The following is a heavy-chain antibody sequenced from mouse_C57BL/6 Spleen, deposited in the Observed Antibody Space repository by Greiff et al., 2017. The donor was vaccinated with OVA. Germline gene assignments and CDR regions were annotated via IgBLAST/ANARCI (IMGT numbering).Heavy chain of an antibody. V-gene: IGHV2-6*01. CDR2: IWGVGST. D-gene: IGHD1-1*01. J-gene: IGHJ4*01. Sequence: VQLVESGPGLVAPSQSLSITCTVSGFSLTSYGVDWVRQSPGKGLEWLGVIWGVGSTNYNSALKSRLSISKDNSKSQVFLKMNSLQTDDTAMYYCARSGSSYHYAMDYWGQGTSVTVSS. CDR3: ARSGSSYHYAMDY. CDR1: GFSLTSYG.